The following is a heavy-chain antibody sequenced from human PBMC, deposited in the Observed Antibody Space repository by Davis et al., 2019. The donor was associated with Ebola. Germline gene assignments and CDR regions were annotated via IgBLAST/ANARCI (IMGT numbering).Heavy chain of an antibody. J-gene: IGHJ5*02. CDR1: GGTFSSYA. CDR2: IIPILGIA. CDR3: ARAVTMVLPSGWFDP. Sequence: AASVKVSCKASGGTFSSYAISWVRQAPGQGLEWMGRIIPILGIANYAQKFQGRVTITADKSTSTAYMEVRSLRYDDTAVYYCARAVTMVLPSGWFDPWGQGTLVTVSS. D-gene: IGHD3-10*01. V-gene: IGHV1-69*04.